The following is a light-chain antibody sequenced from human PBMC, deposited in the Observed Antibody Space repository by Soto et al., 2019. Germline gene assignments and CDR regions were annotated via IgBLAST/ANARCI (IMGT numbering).Light chain of an antibody. CDR3: QQYGSSPL. CDR1: QSVSSSY. Sequence: EIVLTPSPGTPSLSPGERATLSCRASQSVSSSYLAWYQQKPGQAPRLLIYGASSRATGIPDRFSGSGSGTDFTLTISRLEPEDFAVYYCQQYGSSPLFGQGTRLEIK. J-gene: IGKJ5*01. CDR2: GAS. V-gene: IGKV3-20*01.